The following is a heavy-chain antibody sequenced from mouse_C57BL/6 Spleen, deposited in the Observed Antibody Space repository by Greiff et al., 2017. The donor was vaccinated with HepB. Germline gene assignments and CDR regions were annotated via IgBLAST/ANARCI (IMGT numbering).Heavy chain of an antibody. V-gene: IGHV3-6*01. CDR1: GYSITSGYY. J-gene: IGHJ2*01. Sequence: EVKLQESGPGLVKPSQSLSLTCSVTGYSITSGYYWNWIRQFPGNKLEWMGYISYDGSNNYNPSLKNRISITRDTSKNQFFLKLNSVTTEDTATYYCARAGTYYDGFDYWGQGTTLTVSS. CDR2: ISYDGSN. CDR3: ARAGTYYDGFDY. D-gene: IGHD1-1*01.